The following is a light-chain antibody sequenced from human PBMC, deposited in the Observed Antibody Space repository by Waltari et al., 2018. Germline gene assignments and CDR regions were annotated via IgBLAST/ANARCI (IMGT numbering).Light chain of an antibody. CDR3: NSRDSSGNHYV. V-gene: IGLV3-19*01. CDR1: SLRSYY. Sequence: LTQPPSVSKGLGQTVRITCQGDSLRSYYASWYQQKPGQAPVLVIYGKNNRPSGIPDRFSGSSSGNTASLTITGAQAEDEADYYCNSRDSSGNHYVFGTGTKVTVL. J-gene: IGLJ1*01. CDR2: GKN.